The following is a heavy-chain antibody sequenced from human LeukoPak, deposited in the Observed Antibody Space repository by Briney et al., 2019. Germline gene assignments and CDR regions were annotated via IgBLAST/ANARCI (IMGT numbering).Heavy chain of an antibody. D-gene: IGHD6-19*01. V-gene: IGHV4-34*01. CDR3: ARRNSSGWYVFDY. CDR1: GGSFRGYY. CDR2: INHSGST. J-gene: IGHJ4*02. Sequence: PSETRSLTCAVYGGSFRGYYWSWIRQPPGKGLEWTGEINHSGSTNYNPSLKSRVTISVDTSKNQFSLKLSSVTAADTAVYYCARRNSSGWYVFDYWGQGTLVTVSS.